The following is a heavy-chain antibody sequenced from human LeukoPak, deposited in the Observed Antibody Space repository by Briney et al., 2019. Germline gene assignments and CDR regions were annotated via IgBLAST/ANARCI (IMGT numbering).Heavy chain of an antibody. V-gene: IGHV3-30*03. D-gene: IGHD2-21*01. CDR1: GFTFSSYG. Sequence: GGSLRLSCAASGFTFSSYGMHWVRQAPGKGLEWVAVISYDGSNKYYADSVKGRFTISRDNSKNTLYLQMNSLRAEDTAVYYCARNIPVTRWGYWGQGTLVIVSS. CDR3: ARNIPVTRWGY. J-gene: IGHJ4*02. CDR2: ISYDGSNK.